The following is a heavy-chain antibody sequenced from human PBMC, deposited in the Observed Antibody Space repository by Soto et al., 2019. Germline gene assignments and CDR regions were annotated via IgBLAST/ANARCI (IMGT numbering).Heavy chain of an antibody. J-gene: IGHJ3*02. CDR2: IYPGDSDT. CDR1: GYSFTSYW. V-gene: IGHV5-51*01. CDR3: ARQRHTSPDVYAFDI. Sequence: GESLKISCKGSGYSFTSYWIGWVRQMPGKGLEWMGIIYPGDSDTRYSPSFQGQVTISADKSISTAYLQWSSLKASDTAMYYCARQRHTSPDVYAFDIWGQGTMVTVSS.